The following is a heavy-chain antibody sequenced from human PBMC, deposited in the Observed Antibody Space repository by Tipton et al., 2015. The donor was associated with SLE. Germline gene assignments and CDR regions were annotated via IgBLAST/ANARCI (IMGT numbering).Heavy chain of an antibody. V-gene: IGHV4-59*12. D-gene: IGHD3-10*01. CDR2: VHYSGST. CDR1: GASISSDY. J-gene: IGHJ3*01. CDR3: TREREGTSGT. Sequence: TLSLTCTVSGASISSDYWSWFRQPPGKGLEWIGYVHYSGSTNYNPSLKSRVSMSVDTSKNQFSLNLTSVTAADTAVYYCTREREGTSGTWGQGTLVTVSS.